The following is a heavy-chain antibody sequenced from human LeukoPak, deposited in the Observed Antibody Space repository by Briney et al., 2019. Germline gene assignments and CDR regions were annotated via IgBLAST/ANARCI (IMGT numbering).Heavy chain of an antibody. D-gene: IGHD6-19*01. J-gene: IGHJ4*02. CDR1: GYTFTGYN. Sequence: ASVKVSCKASGYTFTGYNMHWVRQAPGQGLEWMGIINPSGGSTSYAQKFQGRVTMTRDMSTSTVYMELSSLRSEDTAVYYCASTYSSGSPHFDYWGQGTLVTVSS. CDR2: INPSGGST. V-gene: IGHV1-46*01. CDR3: ASTYSSGSPHFDY.